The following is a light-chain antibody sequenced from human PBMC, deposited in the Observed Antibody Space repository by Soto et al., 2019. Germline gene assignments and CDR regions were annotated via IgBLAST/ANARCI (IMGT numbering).Light chain of an antibody. CDR3: QKYGSSTIT. V-gene: IGKV3-20*01. CDR1: QSVSSSY. Sequence: EIVLTQSPGTLSLSPGERATLSCRASQSVSSSYLAWYQQKPGQAPRLLIYGSSSRATGIPDRFSGSGSGTDFTLTISRLEPEAFAVYYCQKYGSSTITFGQGTRLE. J-gene: IGKJ5*01. CDR2: GSS.